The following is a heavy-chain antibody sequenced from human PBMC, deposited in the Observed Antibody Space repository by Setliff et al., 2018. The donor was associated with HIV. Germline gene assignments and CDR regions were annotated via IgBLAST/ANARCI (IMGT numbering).Heavy chain of an antibody. CDR1: GGSLRSLS. J-gene: IGHJ6*02. D-gene: IGHD2-21*02. Sequence: SVKVSCKASGGSLRSLSINWVRQAPGQGLEWMAGTIPKFGTSNYAHKFQGRMTITADESTSTAYMELTGLRSEDTAVYYCANLRGEEAGNFYYFYFGLDVWGQGTTVTAP. V-gene: IGHV1-69*13. CDR3: ANLRGEEAGNFYYFYFGLDV. CDR2: TIPKFGTS.